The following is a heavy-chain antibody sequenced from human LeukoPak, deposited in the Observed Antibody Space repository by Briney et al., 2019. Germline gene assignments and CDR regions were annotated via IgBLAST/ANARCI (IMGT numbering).Heavy chain of an antibody. V-gene: IGHV3-30-3*01. CDR2: ISYDGSNK. CDR3: ARDHSSSWYQGWFDP. D-gene: IGHD6-13*01. CDR1: GFTFSSYA. J-gene: IGHJ5*02. Sequence: PGGSLRLSCAASGFTFSSYAMHWVRQAPGKGLEWVAVISYDGSNKYYADSVKGRFTISRDNSKNTLYLQMNSLRAEDTAVYYCARDHSSSWYQGWFDPWGQGTLVAVSS.